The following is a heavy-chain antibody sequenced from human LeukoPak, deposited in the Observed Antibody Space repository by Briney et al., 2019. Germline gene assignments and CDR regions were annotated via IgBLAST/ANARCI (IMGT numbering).Heavy chain of an antibody. Sequence: GASVKVSCKASGYTFTSYDINWVRQATGQGLEWMGWMNPNSGNTGYAQKFQGRVTITRNTSISTAYMELSSRRSEDTAVYYCARDYGGSLYYFDYWGQGTLVTVSS. D-gene: IGHD4-23*01. V-gene: IGHV1-8*03. CDR1: GYTFTSYD. CDR3: ARDYGGSLYYFDY. CDR2: MNPNSGNT. J-gene: IGHJ4*02.